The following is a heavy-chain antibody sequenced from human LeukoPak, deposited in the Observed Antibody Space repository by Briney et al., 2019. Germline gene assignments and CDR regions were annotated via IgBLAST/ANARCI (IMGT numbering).Heavy chain of an antibody. CDR2: INRSGYT. J-gene: IGHJ4*02. V-gene: IGHV4-39*07. CDR3: ARIGYTHGFAFDY. CDR1: GGSISSGGYY. Sequence: SETLSLTCTVSGGSISSGGYYWSWIRQHPGKGLEWIGEINRSGYTNYNPSLKSRVTISVDTSKNQFSLKLSSVTAADTAVYYCARIGYTHGFAFDYWGQGTLVTVSS. D-gene: IGHD5-18*01.